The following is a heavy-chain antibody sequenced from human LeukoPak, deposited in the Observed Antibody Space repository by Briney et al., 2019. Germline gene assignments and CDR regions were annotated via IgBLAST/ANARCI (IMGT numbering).Heavy chain of an antibody. CDR2: IYYSGST. J-gene: IGHJ4*02. CDR3: ARGTYYYDRPLDY. V-gene: IGHV4-59*01. CDR1: GGSISGYY. D-gene: IGHD3-22*01. Sequence: SETLSLTCTVSGGSISGYYWSWIRQLPGKGLEWIGYIYYSGSTNYNPSLRSRVTISVDTSKNQFSLKLSSVTAADTAVYYCARGTYYYDRPLDYWGQGTLVTVSS.